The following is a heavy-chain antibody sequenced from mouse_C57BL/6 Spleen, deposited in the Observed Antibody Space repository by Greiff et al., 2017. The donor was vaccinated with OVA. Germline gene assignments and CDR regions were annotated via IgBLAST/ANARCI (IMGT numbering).Heavy chain of an antibody. CDR1: GYTFTSYW. J-gene: IGHJ1*03. D-gene: IGHD1-1*01. CDR3: ARLDYGSSYGYFDV. Sequence: VQLQQPGAELVKPGASVKLSCKASGYTFTSYWMHWVKQRPGRGLEWIGSIDPNSGGTKYNEKFKSKATLTVDKPSSTAYMQLSSLTSEDSAVYDGARLDYGSSYGYFDVWGTGTTVTVSS. CDR2: IDPNSGGT. V-gene: IGHV1-72*01.